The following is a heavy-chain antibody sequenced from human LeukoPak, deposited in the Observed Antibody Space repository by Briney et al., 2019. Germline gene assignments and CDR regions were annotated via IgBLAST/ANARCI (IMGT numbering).Heavy chain of an antibody. Sequence: SETLSLTCGVYGGSLSGHFWSWIRQPPGKGLEWIGEISHSGSTTYNPSLKSRVTISLDTSKNQFSLKLSSVTAADTAVYYCTRNNWFDPWGQGTLVTVSS. CDR1: GGSLSGHF. CDR2: ISHSGST. V-gene: IGHV4-34*01. J-gene: IGHJ5*02. CDR3: TRNNWFDP.